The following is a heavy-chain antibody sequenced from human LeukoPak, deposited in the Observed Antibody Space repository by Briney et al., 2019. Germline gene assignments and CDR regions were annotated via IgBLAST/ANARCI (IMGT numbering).Heavy chain of an antibody. V-gene: IGHV3-21*01. D-gene: IGHD5-18*01. J-gene: IGHJ4*02. CDR2: ISSSSSYI. Sequence: GGSLRLSCAASGFTFSSYSMNWVRQAPGKGLEWVSSISSSSSYIYYADSVKGRFTISRDNAKNSLYLQMNSLRAEDTAVYYCARDLGYSYGLAFDYWGQGTLVTVSS. CDR3: ARDLGYSYGLAFDY. CDR1: GFTFSSYS.